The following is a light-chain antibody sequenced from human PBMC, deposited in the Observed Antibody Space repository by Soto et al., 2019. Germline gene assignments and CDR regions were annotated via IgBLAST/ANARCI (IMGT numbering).Light chain of an antibody. CDR1: QSILYTSNNKSY. CDR3: LQCCTPPRT. V-gene: IGKV4-1*01. Sequence: DIVMTQSPDSLAVSLGERATIHCKSRQSILYTSNNKSYLAWYQQKPGQPPKLLIYWASTRESGVPDRFSGSESGTDFTHTSSSLQAEDVAVYYCLQCCTPPRTVGQGTKVESK. J-gene: IGKJ1*01. CDR2: WAS.